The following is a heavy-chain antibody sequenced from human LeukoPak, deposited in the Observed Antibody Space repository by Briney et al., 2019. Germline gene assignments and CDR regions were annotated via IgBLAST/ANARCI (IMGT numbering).Heavy chain of an antibody. V-gene: IGHV4-59*01. Sequence: ASETLSLTCTVSGGSISSYYWSWIRQPPGKGLEWIGYIYYSGSTNYNPSLKSRVTISVDTSKNQFSLKLSSVTAADTAVYYCARAKGDYYDSSGYYIDYWGQGTLVTVSS. CDR2: IYYSGST. D-gene: IGHD3-22*01. J-gene: IGHJ4*02. CDR1: GGSISSYY. CDR3: ARAKGDYYDSSGYYIDY.